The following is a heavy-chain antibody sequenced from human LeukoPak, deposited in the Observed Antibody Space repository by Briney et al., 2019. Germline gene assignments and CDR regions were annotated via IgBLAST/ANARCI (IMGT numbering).Heavy chain of an antibody. CDR2: IKEDGNEK. V-gene: IGHV3-7*01. CDR3: ARGKLDFAF. D-gene: IGHD3-9*01. J-gene: IGHJ4*02. Sequence: GGSLRLSCAASGFTFANYVTHWVRQAPGKGLEWVANIKEDGNEKYYVDSVKGRFTISRDNAKNAVYLQMNSLTAEDTAVYYCARGKLDFAFWGQGTLVTVSS. CDR1: GFTFANYV.